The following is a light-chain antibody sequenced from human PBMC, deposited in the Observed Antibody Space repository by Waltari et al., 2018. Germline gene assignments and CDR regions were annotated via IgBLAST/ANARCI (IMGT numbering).Light chain of an antibody. Sequence: DIVMTQSPLSLPVTPGEPASISCRSSQSLLHSNGYNSLAWYVQKAGQSPQLLIHLGSNRASGVPDRFSGSGSGTDFTLKISRVEAEDVGVYYCMQALQTPWTFGQGTKVEMK. CDR3: MQALQTPWT. J-gene: IGKJ1*01. CDR2: LGS. V-gene: IGKV2-28*01. CDR1: QSLLHSNGYNS.